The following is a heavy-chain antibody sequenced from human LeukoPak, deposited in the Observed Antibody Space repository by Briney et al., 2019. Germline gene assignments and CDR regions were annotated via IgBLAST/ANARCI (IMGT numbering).Heavy chain of an antibody. J-gene: IGHJ4*02. V-gene: IGHV3-64*01. D-gene: IGHD3-10*01. CDR1: GFTFSSYA. CDR3: ARDRDYFYYYGSGSFDY. Sequence: GGSLRLSCAASGFTFSSYAMHWVRQAPGKGLEYVSAISSNGGSTYYANSVKGRFTISRDNSKNTLYLQMGSLRAEDMAVYYCARDRDYFYYYGSGSFDYWGQGTLVTVSS. CDR2: ISSNGGST.